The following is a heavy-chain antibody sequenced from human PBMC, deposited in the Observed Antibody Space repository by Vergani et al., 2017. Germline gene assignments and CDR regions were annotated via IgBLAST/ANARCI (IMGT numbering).Heavy chain of an antibody. J-gene: IGHJ4*02. CDR2: IKQDGSEK. D-gene: IGHD3-22*01. V-gene: IGHV3-7*03. CDR3: ARDLGYYYDSSGNDY. CDR1: GFTFSSYW. Sequence: EVQLVESGGGLVQPGGSLRLSCAASGFTFSSYWMSWVRQAPGKGLEWVANIKQDGSEKYYVDSVKGRFTISIDNAKNSLYLQMNSLRAEDTAVYYCARDLGYYYDSSGNDYWGQGTLVTVSS.